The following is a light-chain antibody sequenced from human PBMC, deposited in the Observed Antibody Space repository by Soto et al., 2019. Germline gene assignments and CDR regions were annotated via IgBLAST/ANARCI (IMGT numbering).Light chain of an antibody. J-gene: IGKJ1*01. CDR2: AAS. CDR3: QKGNSAPLS. V-gene: IGKV1-27*01. Sequence: DIQMTPSPSSLSASVGDRVTITCLASQGISNYLAWYQQKPGKVPKLLIYAASTLQSGVPSRFSGSGSGTDFTRTISSMQPKDVAMYYFQKGNSAPLSFGPGTKVASK. CDR1: QGISNY.